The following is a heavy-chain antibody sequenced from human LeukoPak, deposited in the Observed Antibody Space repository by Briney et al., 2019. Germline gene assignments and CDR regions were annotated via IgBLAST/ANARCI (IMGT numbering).Heavy chain of an antibody. V-gene: IGHV3-23*01. Sequence: GGSLRLSCAASGLTFSTYVMNWVRQAPGKGLEWVSTINGGGDGTYYADYVRGQITVTRDNSRNTLYLQMNFLGVDDTAVYYCANSEFYVSGKYTGLDNWGQGTLVTVSS. CDR2: INGGGDGT. J-gene: IGHJ4*02. D-gene: IGHD3-10*01. CDR3: ANSEFYVSGKYTGLDN. CDR1: GLTFSTYV.